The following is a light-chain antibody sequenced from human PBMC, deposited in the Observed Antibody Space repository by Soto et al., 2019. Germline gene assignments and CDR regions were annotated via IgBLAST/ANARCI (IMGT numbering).Light chain of an antibody. CDR3: QHCDTSWP. Sequence: IQMPQSPSTLSGSVGDRVTITCRASQTISSWLAWYQQKPGKPPKLLILNASTLGSGVPSRFSGSGSGTEFTLTISGLQPDDFATYYCQHCDTSWPFGQGTKVDIK. CDR1: QTISSW. J-gene: IGKJ1*01. CDR2: NAS. V-gene: IGKV1-5*01.